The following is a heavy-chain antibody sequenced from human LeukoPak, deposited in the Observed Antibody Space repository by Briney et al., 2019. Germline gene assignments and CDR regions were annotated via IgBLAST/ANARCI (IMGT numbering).Heavy chain of an antibody. V-gene: IGHV1-46*01. CDR3: ANNPTGGRTYYYYYYMDV. J-gene: IGHJ6*03. CDR2: INPSGGST. Sequence: ASVKVSCKASGYTFTSYYMHWVRQAPGQGLEWMGIINPSGGSTSYAQKFQGRVTMTRDTSTSTVYMELSSLRSEDTAVYYCANNPTGGRTYYYYYYMDVWGKGTTVTVSS. CDR1: GYTFTSYY.